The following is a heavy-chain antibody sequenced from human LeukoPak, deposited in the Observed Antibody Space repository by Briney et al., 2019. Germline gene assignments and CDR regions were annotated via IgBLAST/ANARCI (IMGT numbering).Heavy chain of an antibody. J-gene: IGHJ4*02. V-gene: IGHV3-21*01. Sequence: PGGSLRLSCAASGFTFSSYSMNWVRQAPGKGLEWVSSISSSSSYIYYADSVKGRFTISRDNAKNSLYLQMNSLRAEDTAVYYCAFSYYYDSSGQTMGYWGQGTLVTVSS. CDR2: ISSSSSYI. CDR1: GFTFSSYS. CDR3: AFSYYYDSSGQTMGY. D-gene: IGHD3-22*01.